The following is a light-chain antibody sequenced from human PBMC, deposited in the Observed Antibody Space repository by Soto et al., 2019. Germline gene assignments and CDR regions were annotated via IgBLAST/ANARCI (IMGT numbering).Light chain of an antibody. CDR1: QNVLYSSNNKNY. CDR2: LAS. V-gene: IGKV4-1*01. J-gene: IGKJ2*01. Sequence: DIVMTQSPDSLAVSLGERATINCKSSQNVLYSSNNKNYLAWFQQKPGQAPRLVIYLASNRATGIPDRFSGSGSGTDFTLTISRLEPEDFAVYYCQQYGSSSYTFGQGTKVDIK. CDR3: QQYGSSSYT.